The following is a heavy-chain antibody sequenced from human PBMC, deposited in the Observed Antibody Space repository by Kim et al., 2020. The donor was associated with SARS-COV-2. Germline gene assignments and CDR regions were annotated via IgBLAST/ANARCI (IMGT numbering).Heavy chain of an antibody. CDR3: SRGISSTDY. Sequence: GGSLRLSCAASGFTFSSYNMIWVRQAPGKGLEWVSGITTRGTTYYADSGVGRVTVSRDNSKNTLYLQMNSLRAEDTALYYCSRGISSTDYRGQGTLVTVSS. D-gene: IGHD2-2*01. V-gene: IGHV3-23*01. J-gene: IGHJ4*02. CDR1: GFTFSSYN. CDR2: ITTRGTT.